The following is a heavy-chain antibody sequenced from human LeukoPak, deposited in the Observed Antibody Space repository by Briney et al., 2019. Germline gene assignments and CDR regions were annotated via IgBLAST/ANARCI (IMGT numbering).Heavy chain of an antibody. CDR1: GYSINSGYY. D-gene: IGHD1-1*01. CDR2: IYYSGST. CDR3: ARHQRQLGLFDY. J-gene: IGHJ4*02. V-gene: IGHV4-38-2*02. Sequence: PSETLSLTCTVSGYSINSGYYWGWIRQPPGKGLEWFGTIYYSGSTDYNPSLKSRVTISVDTSKNQFSLKLSSVTAADTAVYYCARHQRQLGLFDYWGQGTLVTVSS.